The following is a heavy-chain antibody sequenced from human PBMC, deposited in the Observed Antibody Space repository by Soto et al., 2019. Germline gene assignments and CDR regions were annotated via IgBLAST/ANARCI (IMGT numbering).Heavy chain of an antibody. D-gene: IGHD3-22*01. Sequence: QVQLVQSGAEVKKPGASVKVSCKASGYTFTGYYMHWGRQAPGQGLEWMGWINPNSGGTNYAQKFQGRVTMTRDTAISTAYMELSRLRSDDTAVYYCARDPYLTYYYDSSGYYPDYWGQGTLVTVSS. CDR3: ARDPYLTYYYDSSGYYPDY. CDR2: INPNSGGT. V-gene: IGHV1-2*02. J-gene: IGHJ4*02. CDR1: GYTFTGYY.